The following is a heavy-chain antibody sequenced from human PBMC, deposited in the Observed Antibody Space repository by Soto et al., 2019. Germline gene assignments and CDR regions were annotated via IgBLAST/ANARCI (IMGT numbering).Heavy chain of an antibody. J-gene: IGHJ6*02. D-gene: IGHD3-10*01. CDR2: IKQDGSGE. Sequence: GGSLRLSCAASGFTFSTYWMSRVRQAPGQGLEWVGNIKQDGSGENYVDSVKGRFTISRDNANHSLYLQMNSLRAEDTAVYYCARDRGPPRYLYYGMDVWGQGTTVTVSS. CDR3: ARDRGPPRYLYYGMDV. CDR1: GFTFSTYW. V-gene: IGHV3-7*01.